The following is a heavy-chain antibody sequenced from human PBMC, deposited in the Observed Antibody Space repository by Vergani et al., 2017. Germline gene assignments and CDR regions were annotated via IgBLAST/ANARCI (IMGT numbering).Heavy chain of an antibody. CDR2: IRHDGIT. Sequence: QAQLQQWGAGLLKPSETLSLTCAIYGGSFNDYWWTLIRQPPGKGLEWVGEIRHDGITHYSPSLKSRVTISIDTSTHQFSLNLRSVTAADTAVYYCAREGYCTNGVCFTLFDVWGQGALVTVSS. CDR3: AREGYCTNGVCFTLFDV. V-gene: IGHV4-34*01. D-gene: IGHD2-8*01. CDR1: GGSFNDYW. J-gene: IGHJ4*02.